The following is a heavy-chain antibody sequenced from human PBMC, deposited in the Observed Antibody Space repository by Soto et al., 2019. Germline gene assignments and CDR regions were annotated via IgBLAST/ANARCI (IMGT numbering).Heavy chain of an antibody. D-gene: IGHD2-15*01. CDR2: ISGSGGST. J-gene: IGHJ4*02. V-gene: IGHV3-23*01. Sequence: GGSLRLSCAASGFTFSSYAMSWVRQAPGKGLEWVSAISGSGGSTYYADSVKGRFTISRDNSKNTLYLQMNSLRAEDTAVYYCARSLVVVAATSHDYWGQGTLVTVSS. CDR1: GFTFSSYA. CDR3: ARSLVVVAATSHDY.